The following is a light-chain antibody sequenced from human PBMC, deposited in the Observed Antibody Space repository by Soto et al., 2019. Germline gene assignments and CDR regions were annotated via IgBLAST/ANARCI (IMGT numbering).Light chain of an antibody. CDR2: AAS. J-gene: IGKJ4*01. Sequence: DIQMTQSPSSLSVSVGDRVTITCRASQSISSSLNWYQLKPGQAPQLLIYAASSLQSGVPSRVSGSGSGTDFTLTISSLQLEDFATYYCHQTYNAPFTFGGGTKVDIK. CDR3: HQTYNAPFT. V-gene: IGKV1-39*01. CDR1: QSISSS.